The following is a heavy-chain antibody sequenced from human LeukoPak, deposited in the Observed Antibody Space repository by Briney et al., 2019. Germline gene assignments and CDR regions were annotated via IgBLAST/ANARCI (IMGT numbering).Heavy chain of an antibody. Sequence: GGSLRLSCAASGLTFSPYWMHWVRQAPGKGLVWVAHITTDGTATTYADSVKGRFTISRDNAKSTLYLQMNSLRAEDTAVYYCVRDSNLSFDYWGQGSLVTVSS. V-gene: IGHV3-74*01. CDR2: ITTDGTAT. CDR3: VRDSNLSFDY. CDR1: GLTFSPYW. J-gene: IGHJ4*02. D-gene: IGHD1-14*01.